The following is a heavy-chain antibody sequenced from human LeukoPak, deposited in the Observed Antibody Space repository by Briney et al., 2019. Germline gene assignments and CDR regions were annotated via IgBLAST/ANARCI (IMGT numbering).Heavy chain of an antibody. CDR1: GGTFSSYA. J-gene: IGHJ4*02. Sequence: GASVKVSCKASGGTFSSYAISWVRQAPGQGLEWMGGIVPIFGTANYAQKFQGRVTITTDESTSTAYMELSSLRSEDTAVYYCARVHPGSYYNDLFDYWGQGTLVTVSS. V-gene: IGHV1-69*05. D-gene: IGHD3-10*01. CDR3: ARVHPGSYYNDLFDY. CDR2: IVPIFGTA.